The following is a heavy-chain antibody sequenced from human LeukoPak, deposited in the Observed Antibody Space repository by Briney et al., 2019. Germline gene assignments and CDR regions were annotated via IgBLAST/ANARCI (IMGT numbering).Heavy chain of an antibody. J-gene: IGHJ4*02. Sequence: GESLKISCTASGFTFGEYAMSWVRQAPGKGLEWVGFIRIKGYGGTTEYAASVKGRFSISRDDSKSIAYLQMNSLKTEDTAVYYCTRHPAGIVVVSDYWGQGTLVTVSS. CDR3: TRHPAGIVVVSDY. CDR1: GFTFGEYA. CDR2: IRIKGYGGTT. V-gene: IGHV3-49*04. D-gene: IGHD3-22*01.